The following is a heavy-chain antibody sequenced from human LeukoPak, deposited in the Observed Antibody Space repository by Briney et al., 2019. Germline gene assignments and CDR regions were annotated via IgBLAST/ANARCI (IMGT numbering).Heavy chain of an antibody. Sequence: GGSLRLSCAASGFTFSDYYMSWIRQAPGKGLEWVSYIRSSGRTIYYADSVKGRFTISRDNAKNSLYLQMNSLRAEDTAVYYCARPGLSSIWYWGYFDYWGQGTLVTVSS. CDR2: IRSSGRTI. V-gene: IGHV3-11*04. CDR1: GFTFSDYY. J-gene: IGHJ4*02. D-gene: IGHD6-13*01. CDR3: ARPGLSSIWYWGYFDY.